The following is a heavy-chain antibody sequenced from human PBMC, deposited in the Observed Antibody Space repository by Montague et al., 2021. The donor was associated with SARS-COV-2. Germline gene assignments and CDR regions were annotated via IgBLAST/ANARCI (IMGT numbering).Heavy chain of an antibody. V-gene: IGHV4-39*07. Sequence: SETRSLTCTVSGGSISSSSYYWGWIRQPPGKGLEWIGSIYYTGSTYYNPSLKSRVTISVDTSKNQFSLKLSSVTAADTAVCYCARDTRIAMLVVVTRYGLDVWGQGTTVTVSS. CDR2: IYYTGST. CDR1: GGSISSSSYY. D-gene: IGHD3-22*01. CDR3: ARDTRIAMLVVVTRYGLDV. J-gene: IGHJ6*02.